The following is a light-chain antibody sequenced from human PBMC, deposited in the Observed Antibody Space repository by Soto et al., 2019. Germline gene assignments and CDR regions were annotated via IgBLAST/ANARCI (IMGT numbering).Light chain of an antibody. CDR1: SSDVGTHND. CDR2: DVS. Sequence: QSALTQPASVPGSPGQSITISCTGTSSDVGTHNDVSWYQQYPGEAPKLMIYDVSNRPSGVSNRFSGSRSGKTASLTISGLQAEDEADYYCSSYTSSSTYVFGTGTKLTVL. J-gene: IGLJ1*01. V-gene: IGLV2-14*03. CDR3: SSYTSSSTYV.